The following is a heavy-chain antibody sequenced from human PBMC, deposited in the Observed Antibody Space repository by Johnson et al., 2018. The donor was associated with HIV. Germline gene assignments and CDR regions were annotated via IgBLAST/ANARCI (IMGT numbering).Heavy chain of an antibody. J-gene: IGHJ3*01. CDR1: GFTFSSYA. CDR2: ISGSGGST. V-gene: IGHV3-23*04. Sequence: EVQLVESGGGVVRPGGSLRLSCAASGFTFSSYAMSWVRQAPGKGLEWVSAISGSGGSTYYADSVEGRCTIPRDNSKNTLYLQMNSLTAGDTAVYYCVREHRADESFDLWGQGTMVTVSS. CDR3: VREHRADESFDL. D-gene: IGHD1-14*01.